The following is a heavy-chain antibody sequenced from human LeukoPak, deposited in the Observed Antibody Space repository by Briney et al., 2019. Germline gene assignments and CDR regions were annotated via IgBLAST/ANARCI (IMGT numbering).Heavy chain of an antibody. CDR2: IYYSGST. J-gene: IGHJ5*02. CDR3: ARARFGPVTDWFDP. Sequence: SETLSLTCTVSGGSISSYSWSWIRQPPGKGLEWIGYIYYSGSTYYNPSLKSRVTISVDTSKNQFSLKLSSVTAADTAVYYCARARFGPVTDWFDPWGQETLVTVSS. D-gene: IGHD3-10*02. CDR1: GGSISSYS. V-gene: IGHV4-59*12.